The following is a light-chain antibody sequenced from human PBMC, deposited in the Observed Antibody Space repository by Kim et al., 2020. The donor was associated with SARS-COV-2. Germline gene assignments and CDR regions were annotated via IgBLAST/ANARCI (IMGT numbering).Light chain of an antibody. V-gene: IGKV3-20*01. CDR1: QSISSSY. Sequence: EIVLTQSPGTLSLSPGERATLSCMASQSISSSYLAWYQQKPGQAPRLLIYGASSRATGIPDRFSGSGSGTDFTLTISRLEPEDFAVYYCQHYSRSPQGVTFGGGTKVDIK. J-gene: IGKJ4*01. CDR3: QHYSRSPQGVT. CDR2: GAS.